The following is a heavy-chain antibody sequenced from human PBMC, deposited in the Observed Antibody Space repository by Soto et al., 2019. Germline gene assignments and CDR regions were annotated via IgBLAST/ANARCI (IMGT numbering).Heavy chain of an antibody. V-gene: IGHV3-20*04. CDR3: VRGASLNFDY. CDR1: GFTFDDYG. Sequence: EVQLVESGGGVLRPGGSLRLSCAASGFTFDDYGMSWARQAPGKGLEWVSGVNWDGGSTGYADSVKGRFTISIDNAKNSLYLQMNSLRAEDTAFYYCVRGASLNFDYWGQGTLVTVSS. CDR2: VNWDGGST. D-gene: IGHD1-26*01. J-gene: IGHJ4*02.